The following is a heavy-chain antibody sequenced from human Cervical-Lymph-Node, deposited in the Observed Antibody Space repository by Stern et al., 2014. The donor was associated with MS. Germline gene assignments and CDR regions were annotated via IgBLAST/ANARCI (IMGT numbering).Heavy chain of an antibody. CDR3: AKDDSDAYCGGDCYYFDY. CDR1: GFTFSSYA. D-gene: IGHD2-21*02. Sequence: EVQLVESGGGLVQPGGSLRLSCAASGFTFSSYAMSWVRQAPGKGLEWVSAISGSGGSTYYADSVKGRFTISRDNSKNTLYLQMNSLRAEDTAVYYCAKDDSDAYCGGDCYYFDYWGQGTLVTVSS. J-gene: IGHJ4*02. V-gene: IGHV3-23*04. CDR2: ISGSGGST.